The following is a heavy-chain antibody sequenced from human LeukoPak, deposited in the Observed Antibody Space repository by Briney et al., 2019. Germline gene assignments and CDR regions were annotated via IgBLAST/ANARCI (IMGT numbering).Heavy chain of an antibody. V-gene: IGHV1-8*01. D-gene: IGHD3-10*01. Sequence: ALVKISCKASGYTFTSYDINWVRQATGQGLEWMGWMNPNSGNTGYAQKFQGSVTMTRNISTATAYMELSSLKSDDTAVYYCARVNTYYYGSGVSRAFHMWGQGTMVTVSS. CDR2: MNPNSGNT. J-gene: IGHJ3*02. CDR1: GYTFTSYD. CDR3: ARVNTYYYGSGVSRAFHM.